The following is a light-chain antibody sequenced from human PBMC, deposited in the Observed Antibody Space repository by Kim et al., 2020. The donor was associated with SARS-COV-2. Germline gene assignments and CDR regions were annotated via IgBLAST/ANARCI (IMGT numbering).Light chain of an antibody. V-gene: IGKV1-39*01. CDR3: QQSYSTPRT. CDR1: QTVSSY. Sequence: GDRVTITCRSSQTVSSYLNWYQQKPGKAPKLLIYAASSLQSGVPSRFSGSGSGTDFTLTISSLQPEDFATYYCQQSYSTPRTFGQGTKVDIK. J-gene: IGKJ1*01. CDR2: AAS.